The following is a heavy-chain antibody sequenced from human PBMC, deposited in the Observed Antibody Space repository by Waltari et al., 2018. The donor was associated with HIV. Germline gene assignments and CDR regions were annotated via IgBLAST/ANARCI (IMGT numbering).Heavy chain of an antibody. CDR3: ASQLKDTDNYFDY. CDR1: GGTFSSYA. CDR2: IIPIFGTA. Sequence: QVPLVQSGAEVKKPGSSVKVSCKASGGTFSSYAFSWVRQAPGQGLEGMGGIIPIFGTANYAQKFQGRVTITADESTSTAYMELSSLRSEDTAVYYCASQLKDTDNYFDYWGQGTLVTVSS. J-gene: IGHJ4*02. D-gene: IGHD1-1*01. V-gene: IGHV1-69*12.